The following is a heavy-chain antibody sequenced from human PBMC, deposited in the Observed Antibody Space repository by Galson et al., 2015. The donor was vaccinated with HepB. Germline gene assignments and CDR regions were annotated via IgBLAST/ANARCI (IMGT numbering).Heavy chain of an antibody. J-gene: IGHJ3*02. CDR3: TTERASYYDFWSGSQGIDAFDI. Sequence: SLRLSCAASGFTFSNAWMNWVRQAPGKGLEWVGRIKSKTDGGTTDYAAPVKGRFTISRDDSKNTLYLQMNSLKTEDTAVYYCTTERASYYDFWSGSQGIDAFDIWGQGTMVTVSS. CDR2: IKSKTDGGTT. V-gene: IGHV3-15*07. D-gene: IGHD3-3*01. CDR1: GFTFSNAW.